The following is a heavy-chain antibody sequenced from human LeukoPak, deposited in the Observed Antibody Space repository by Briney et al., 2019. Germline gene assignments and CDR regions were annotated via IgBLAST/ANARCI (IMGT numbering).Heavy chain of an antibody. V-gene: IGHV3-48*03. J-gene: IGHJ4*02. CDR3: ARDRSYGSFNY. CDR1: GFTFSSFE. D-gene: IGHD5-18*01. Sequence: GGSLRLSCAASGFTFSSFEMNWVRQAPGKGLEWVSYIISSGSTIYYADSVKGRFTISRDNAKNSLYLQMSSLRAEDTAVYYCARDRSYGSFNYWGQGTLGTVSS. CDR2: IISSGSTI.